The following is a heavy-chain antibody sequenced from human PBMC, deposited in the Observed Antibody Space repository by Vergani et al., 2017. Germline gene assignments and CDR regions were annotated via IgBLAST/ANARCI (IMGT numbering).Heavy chain of an antibody. CDR1: GYSISSGYY. J-gene: IGHJ5*02. CDR2: IYHSGST. D-gene: IGHD3-9*01. Sequence: QVQLQESGPGLVKPSETLSLTCTVSGYSISSGYYWGWIRQPPGRGLEWIGSIYHSGSTYYNPSLKSRVTISVDTSKNQFSLQLSSVTAADTAVYYCARVKYYDILTGSRPGVFDPWGQGTLVTVSS. V-gene: IGHV4-38-2*02. CDR3: ARVKYYDILTGSRPGVFDP.